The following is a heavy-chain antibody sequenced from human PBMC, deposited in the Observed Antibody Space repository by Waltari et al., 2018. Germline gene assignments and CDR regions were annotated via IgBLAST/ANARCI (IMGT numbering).Heavy chain of an antibody. CDR2: SHYSGST. V-gene: IGHV4-39*01. Sequence: QLQLQESGPGLVKPSETLSRTCTVPGVPISSISSYGGWIRQPPGKGREWIGTSHYSGSTYYNPSLKSRVTISGDTSKSQFSLMLSSVTAADTAVYYCARHEWFGELTNNWFDPWGRGTLVTVSS. CDR1: GVPISSISSY. CDR3: ARHEWFGELTNNWFDP. J-gene: IGHJ5*02. D-gene: IGHD3-10*01.